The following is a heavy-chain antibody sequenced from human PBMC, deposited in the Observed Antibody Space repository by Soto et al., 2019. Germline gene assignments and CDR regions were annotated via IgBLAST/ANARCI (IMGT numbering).Heavy chain of an antibody. CDR3: ARDNPSLYGDHESTWLDP. D-gene: IGHD4-17*01. J-gene: IGHJ5*02. CDR2: ISSSATTI. Sequence: GGSLRLSCAASGFTFSPYEMNWVRQAPGKGLEWISYISSSATTIHYADSVKGRFSVSRDNAKNSEYLQMSSLKPEDTAFYFCARDNPSLYGDHESTWLDPWGQGTLVTVSS. CDR1: GFTFSPYE. V-gene: IGHV3-48*03.